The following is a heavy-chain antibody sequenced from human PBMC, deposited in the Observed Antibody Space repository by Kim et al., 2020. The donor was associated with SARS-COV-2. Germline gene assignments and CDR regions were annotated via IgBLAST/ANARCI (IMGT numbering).Heavy chain of an antibody. CDR2: ISGSGGST. D-gene: IGHD3-10*01. V-gene: IGHV3-23*01. J-gene: IGHJ4*02. Sequence: GGSLRLSCAASGFTFSSYAMSWVRQAPGKGLEWVSAISGSGGSTYYADSVKGRFTISRDNSKNTLYLQMNSLRAEDTAVYYCANYGSGSYYHGAIDYWGQGTLVTVSS. CDR1: GFTFSSYA. CDR3: ANYGSGSYYHGAIDY.